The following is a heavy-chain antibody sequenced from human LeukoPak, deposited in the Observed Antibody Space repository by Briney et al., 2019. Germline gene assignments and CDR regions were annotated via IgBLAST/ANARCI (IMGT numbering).Heavy chain of an antibody. Sequence: KTGGSLRLSCAASGFTFSSYSMNWVRQAPGKGLGWVSSISSSSSYIYYADSVKDRFTISRDNAKNSLYLQMNSLRAEDTAVYYCARDSTDFDCWGQGTLVTVSS. V-gene: IGHV3-21*01. CDR2: ISSSSSYI. CDR3: ARDSTDFDC. J-gene: IGHJ4*02. CDR1: GFTFSSYS.